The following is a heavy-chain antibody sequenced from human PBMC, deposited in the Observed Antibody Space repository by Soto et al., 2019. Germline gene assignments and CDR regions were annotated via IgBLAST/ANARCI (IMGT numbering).Heavy chain of an antibody. CDR1: GGSISSSSYY. V-gene: IGHV4-39*01. CDR3: ARQVRANYYGMDV. Sequence: SETLSLTCTVSGGSISSSSYYWGWIRQPPGKGLEWIGSIYYSGSTYYNPSLKSRVTISVDTSKNQFSLKLSSVTAADTAVYYCARQVRANYYGMDVWGQGTTVTVSS. J-gene: IGHJ6*02. CDR2: IYYSGST.